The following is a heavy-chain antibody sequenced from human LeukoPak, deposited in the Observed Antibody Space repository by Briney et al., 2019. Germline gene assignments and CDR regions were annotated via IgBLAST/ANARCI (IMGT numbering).Heavy chain of an antibody. Sequence: TSETLSLTCTVSGGSISSSSYYWGWIRQPPGKGLEWIGSIYYSGSTYYNPSLKSRVTISVDTSKNQFSLRLSSVTAADTAVYYCARASYSYDINGWVPFDYWGQGTLVTVSS. CDR3: ARASYSYDINGWVPFDY. CDR1: GGSISSSSYY. CDR2: IYYSGST. V-gene: IGHV4-39*01. J-gene: IGHJ4*02. D-gene: IGHD3-22*01.